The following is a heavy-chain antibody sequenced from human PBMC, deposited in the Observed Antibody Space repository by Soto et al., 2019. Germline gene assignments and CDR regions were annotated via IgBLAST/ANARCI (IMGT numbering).Heavy chain of an antibody. CDR3: AKRQDEDSGAYDITGDDAFDI. CDR2: ISGSGSNT. D-gene: IGHD4-17*01. CDR1: GITFSNYV. Sequence: GGSRRLCCAASGITFSNYVMNWVRQAPGKGLEWVSGISGSGSNTYYADSVKGRFTISRDNSKNTLYLQMNSLSAEDTAVYYCAKRQDEDSGAYDITGDDAFDIWG. J-gene: IGHJ3*02. V-gene: IGHV3-23*01.